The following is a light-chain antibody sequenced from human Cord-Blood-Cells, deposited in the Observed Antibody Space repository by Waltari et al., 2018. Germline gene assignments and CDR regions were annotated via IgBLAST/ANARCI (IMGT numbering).Light chain of an antibody. CDR1: QSVRSN. CDR3: QQYNNWWT. CDR2: GAS. Sequence: EIVMTQSPATLSVSPGERATLSCRASQSVRSNLAWYQQKPGHTPRLLIYGASTRANVIPARFSGSGSGTEFTLTISSLQSEDFAFYYCQQYNNWWTFGQGTKVEIK. V-gene: IGKV3-15*01. J-gene: IGKJ1*01.